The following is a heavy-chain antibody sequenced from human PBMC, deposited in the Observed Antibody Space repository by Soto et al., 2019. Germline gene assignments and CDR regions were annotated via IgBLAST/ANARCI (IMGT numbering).Heavy chain of an antibody. CDR1: CFPFRSYP. J-gene: IGHJ4*02. CDR3: AKDRGREWLVPFDY. V-gene: IGHV3-30*18. D-gene: IGHD6-19*01. CDR2: ISYDGSNK. Sequence: PRGSLRLSCAASCFPFRSYPMNWVRQAPGKGLEWVAVISYDGSNKYYADSVKGRFTISRDNSKNTLYLQMNSLRAEDTAVYYCAKDRGREWLVPFDYWGQGTGVTVSS.